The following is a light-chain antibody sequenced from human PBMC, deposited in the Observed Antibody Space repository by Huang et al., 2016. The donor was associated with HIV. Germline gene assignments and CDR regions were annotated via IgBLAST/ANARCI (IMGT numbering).Light chain of an antibody. CDR1: QDISNY. Sequence: DIQMTQSPSSLSASVGDRVTITCQASQDISNYLNWYQQKPGKAPKLLSYDASNLETGVPARFSGSGSGTDFTFTISSLQPEDFATYYCQQYDNLPYTFGQGTRLEIK. CDR3: QQYDNLPYT. J-gene: IGKJ2*01. CDR2: DAS. V-gene: IGKV1-33*01.